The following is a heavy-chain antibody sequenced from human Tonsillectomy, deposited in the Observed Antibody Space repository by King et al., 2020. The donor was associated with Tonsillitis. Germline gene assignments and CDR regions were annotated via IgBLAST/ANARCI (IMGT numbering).Heavy chain of an antibody. CDR1: GFTFSSYE. V-gene: IGHV3-48*03. Sequence: QLVQSGGGLVQPGGSLRLSCAASGFTFSSYEMNWVRQAPGKGLEWGSYISSSGSTIYYADSVKGRFTISRDNAKNPLCLQMNSLRAEDTAVYYCARGSRTVAAAGLGVGYWGQGTLVTVSS. CDR3: ARGSRTVAAAGLGVGY. J-gene: IGHJ4*02. D-gene: IGHD6-13*01. CDR2: ISSSGSTI.